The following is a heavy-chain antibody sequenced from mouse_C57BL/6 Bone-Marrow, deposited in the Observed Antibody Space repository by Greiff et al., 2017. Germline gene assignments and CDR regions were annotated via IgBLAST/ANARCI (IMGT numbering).Heavy chain of an antibody. Sequence: VQLQQSGTVLARPGASVKMSCKTSGYTFTSYWMHWVKQRPGQGLEWIGAIYPGNSDTSYNQKFKGKAKLTAVTSASTAYLQLSSLTNEDSAVYYCTRGGRLRLYFDYWGQGTTLTVSS. J-gene: IGHJ2*01. CDR2: IYPGNSDT. CDR3: TRGGRLRLYFDY. D-gene: IGHD2-4*01. V-gene: IGHV1-5*01. CDR1: GYTFTSYW.